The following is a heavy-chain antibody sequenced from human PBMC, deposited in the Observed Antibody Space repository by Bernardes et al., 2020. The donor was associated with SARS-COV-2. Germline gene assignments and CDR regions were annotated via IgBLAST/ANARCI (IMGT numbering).Heavy chain of an antibody. CDR3: AREGRPYTEYYFDY. J-gene: IGHJ4*02. D-gene: IGHD2-2*02. CDR2: IWYDGSNK. V-gene: IGHV3-33*01. Sequence: GGSLRLSCAASGFTFSSYGMHWVRQAPGKGLEWVAVIWYDGSNKYYADSVKGRFTISRDNSKNTLYLQMNSLRAEDTAVYYCAREGRPYTEYYFDYWGQGTLVTVSS. CDR1: GFTFSSYG.